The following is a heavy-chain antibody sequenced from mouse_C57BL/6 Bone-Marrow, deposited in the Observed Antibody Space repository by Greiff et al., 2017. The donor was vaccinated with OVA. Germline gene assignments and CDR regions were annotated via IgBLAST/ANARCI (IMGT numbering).Heavy chain of an antibody. CDR3: AREELDYYGSSSYAMDH. J-gene: IGHJ4*01. D-gene: IGHD1-1*01. V-gene: IGHV1-64*01. CDR1: GYTFTSYW. Sequence: QVQLQQSGAELVKPGASVKLSCKASGYTFTSYWMHWVKQRPGQGLEWIGMIHPNSGSTNYNEKFKSKATLTVDKSSSTAYMQLSSLTSEDSAVYYCAREELDYYGSSSYAMDHWGQGTSVTVSS. CDR2: IHPNSGST.